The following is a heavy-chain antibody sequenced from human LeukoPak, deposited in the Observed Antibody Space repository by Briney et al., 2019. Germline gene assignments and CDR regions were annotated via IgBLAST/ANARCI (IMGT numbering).Heavy chain of an antibody. CDR2: INPNSGGT. D-gene: IGHD5/OR15-5a*01. CDR3: ARLGGYSVYVDY. CDR1: GYTFTGYH. Sequence: ASVKVSCKASGYTFTGYHMHWVRQAPGQGLEWMGWINPNSGGTNYAQKFQGRVTMTRDTSISTAYMELSRLRSDDTAVYYCARLGGYSVYVDYWGQGTLVTVSS. V-gene: IGHV1-2*02. J-gene: IGHJ4*02.